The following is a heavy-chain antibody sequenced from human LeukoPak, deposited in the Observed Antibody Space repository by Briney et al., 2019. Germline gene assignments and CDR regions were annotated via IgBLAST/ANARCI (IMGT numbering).Heavy chain of an antibody. D-gene: IGHD4-17*01. CDR2: ISYDGSNK. J-gene: IGHJ4*02. CDR3: AKPDYGDYGLYFDY. Sequence: GALRLSCAASGFTFSSYGMHWVRQAPGKGLEWVAVISYDGSNKYYADSVKGRFTISRDNSKNTLYLQMNSLRAEDTAVYYCAKPDYGDYGLYFDYWGQGTLVTVSS. V-gene: IGHV3-30*18. CDR1: GFTFSSYG.